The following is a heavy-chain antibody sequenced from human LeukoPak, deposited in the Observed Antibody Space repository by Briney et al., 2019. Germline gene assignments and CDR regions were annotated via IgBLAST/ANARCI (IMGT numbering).Heavy chain of an antibody. CDR3: ARDDLVVPKGEYDY. V-gene: IGHV1-18*01. CDR1: GYTFTSYG. Sequence: ASVKVSCKASGYTFTSYGINWVRQAPGQGLEWMGWISAYNGNTNYAQKFQGRVTMTTDTPTSTAYMEVRSLRSDDTAVYYCARDDLVVPKGEYDYWGQGTLVTVSS. CDR2: ISAYNGNT. J-gene: IGHJ4*02. D-gene: IGHD3-22*01.